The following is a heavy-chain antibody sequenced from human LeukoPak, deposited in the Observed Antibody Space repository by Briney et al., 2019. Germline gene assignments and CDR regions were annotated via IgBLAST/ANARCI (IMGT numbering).Heavy chain of an antibody. J-gene: IGHJ4*02. CDR1: GFTFSSYG. CDR2: ISYDGSNK. D-gene: IGHD2-15*01. CDR3: AKPTHYCSGGSCQIPLFDY. V-gene: IGHV3-30*18. Sequence: GGSLRLSCAASGFTFSSYGMHWVRQAPGKGLEWVAVISYDGSNKYCADSVKGRFTISRDNSKNTLYLQMNSLRAEDTAVYYCAKPTHYCSGGSCQIPLFDYWGQGTLVTVSS.